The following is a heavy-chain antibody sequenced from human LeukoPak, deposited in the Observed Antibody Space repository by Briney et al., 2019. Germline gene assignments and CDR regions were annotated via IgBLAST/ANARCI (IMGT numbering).Heavy chain of an antibody. CDR1: GFTFGNYA. J-gene: IGHJ4*02. V-gene: IGHV3-23*01. D-gene: IGHD3-16*01. CDR3: AKASPHGGESY. Sequence: GGSLRLSCAASGFTFGNYAMSWVRQAPGKGLEWVSAILGSAVNTYYADSVKGRFTISRGNSKSTLYLQMNSLRAEDTAVYYCAKASPHGGESYWGQGTLVTVSS. CDR2: ILGSAVNT.